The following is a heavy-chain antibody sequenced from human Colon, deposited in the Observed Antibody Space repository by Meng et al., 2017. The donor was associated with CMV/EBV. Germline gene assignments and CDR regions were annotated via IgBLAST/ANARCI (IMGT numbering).Heavy chain of an antibody. CDR2: IIGSGFYT. Sequence: GESLKISCAASGFTFSNYGMHWVRQAPGKGLEWVASIIGSGFYTYYADSVKGRFTISRDNSRNMIDLQMSNLTAEDTALYYCARGTQYSDFWSGFLYWGHGTLVTVSS. V-gene: IGHV3-23*01. D-gene: IGHD3-3*01. CDR1: GFTFSNYG. CDR3: ARGTQYSDFWSGFLY. J-gene: IGHJ4*01.